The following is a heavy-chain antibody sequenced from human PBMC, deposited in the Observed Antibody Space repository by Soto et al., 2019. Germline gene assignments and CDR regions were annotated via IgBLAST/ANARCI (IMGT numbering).Heavy chain of an antibody. CDR1: GYTFTSYY. D-gene: IGHD3-22*01. CDR3: ARDILNYYDSSGYFDY. J-gene: IGHJ4*02. Sequence: ASVKVSCKASGYTFTSYYMHWVRQAPGQGLEWMGVINPSGGRTSYAQKFQGRVTMTRDTSTSTVYMELSSLRSEDTAVYYCARDILNYYDSSGYFDYWGQGTLVTVSS. CDR2: INPSGGRT. V-gene: IGHV1-46*01.